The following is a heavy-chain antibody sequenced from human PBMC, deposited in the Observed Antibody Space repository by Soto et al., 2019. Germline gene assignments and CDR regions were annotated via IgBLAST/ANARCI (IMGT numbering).Heavy chain of an antibody. J-gene: IGHJ1*01. D-gene: IGHD3-16*02. CDR3: ARDHGSYPNT. CDR2: VYYSGAA. CDR1: GGAITSDF. V-gene: IGHV4-59*01. Sequence: PSETLSLTCNVSGGAITSDFWSWIRQPPGKGLEWIGYVYYSGAADYNPSLKPRVTISIATSKTQFSLRLASATAADTGVYYCARDHGSYPNTWGQG.